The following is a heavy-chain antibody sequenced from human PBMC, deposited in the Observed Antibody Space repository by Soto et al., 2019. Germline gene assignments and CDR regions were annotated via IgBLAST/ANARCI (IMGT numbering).Heavy chain of an antibody. D-gene: IGHD1-1*01. V-gene: IGHV1-46*01. Sequence: ASVKVSCKASGYTFTSHYMHWVRQAPGQGLEWMGIISPTGGSTTYAQRVQGRVTMTRDTSTSTVYMELSSLRSEDTAVYYCARDPLIDGTGAYFDYWGQGTLVTVSS. J-gene: IGHJ4*02. CDR2: ISPTGGST. CDR3: ARDPLIDGTGAYFDY. CDR1: GYTFTSHY.